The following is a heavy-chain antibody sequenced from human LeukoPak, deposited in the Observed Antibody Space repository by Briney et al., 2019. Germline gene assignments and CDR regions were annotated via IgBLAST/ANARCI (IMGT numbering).Heavy chain of an antibody. Sequence: PGGSHRLSCVASGLTFTNAWLSWVRLAPGKGLEWVARIKSRADDGTTDYAAPVKGRFTISRDDSKTTLYLQMNSLKTEDTGVYYCAANRVGAISYWGQGSLVTVSS. J-gene: IGHJ4*02. CDR3: AANRVGAISY. CDR2: IKSRADDGTT. V-gene: IGHV3-15*01. CDR1: GLTFTNAW. D-gene: IGHD1-26*01.